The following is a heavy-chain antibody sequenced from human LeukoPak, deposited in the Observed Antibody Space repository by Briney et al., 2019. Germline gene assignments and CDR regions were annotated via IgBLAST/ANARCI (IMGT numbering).Heavy chain of an antibody. V-gene: IGHV4-61*02. CDR1: GVSISSDTYY. CDR3: ARLTTVTPQYDY. J-gene: IGHJ4*02. Sequence: PSETLSLTCTVSGVSISSDTYYWSWIRQPAGKGLEWIGRIYTSGTTTYNPSLKSRVTISVDTSKNQFSLKLGYVTAADTAMYYCARLTTVTPQYDYWGQGTLVTVSS. D-gene: IGHD4-17*01. CDR2: IYTSGTT.